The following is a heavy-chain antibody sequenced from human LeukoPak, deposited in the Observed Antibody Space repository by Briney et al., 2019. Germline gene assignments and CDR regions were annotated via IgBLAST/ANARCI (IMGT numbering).Heavy chain of an antibody. CDR1: GGTFSSYA. Sequence: ASVKVSCKASGGTFSSYAISWVRQAPGQGLEWMGWISAYNGNTNYAQKLQGRVTMTTDTSTSTAYMELRSLRSDDTAVYYCARPSLGKVTTRHYYYMDVWGKGTTVTVSS. V-gene: IGHV1-18*01. D-gene: IGHD4-11*01. CDR3: ARPSLGKVTTRHYYYMDV. CDR2: ISAYNGNT. J-gene: IGHJ6*03.